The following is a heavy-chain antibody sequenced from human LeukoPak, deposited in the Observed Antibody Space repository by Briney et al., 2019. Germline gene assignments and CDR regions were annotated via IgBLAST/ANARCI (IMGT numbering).Heavy chain of an antibody. CDR2: ISAYNGNT. D-gene: IGHD1-26*01. J-gene: IGHJ4*02. Sequence: GASVKVSCKASGYTFTSYGISWVRQAPGQGLEWVGWISAYNGNTNYAQKLQGRVTMTTDTSTSTAYMELRSLRSDDTAVYYCARRDPIVGATFPLDYWGQGTLVTVSS. CDR1: GYTFTSYG. V-gene: IGHV1-18*01. CDR3: ARRDPIVGATFPLDY.